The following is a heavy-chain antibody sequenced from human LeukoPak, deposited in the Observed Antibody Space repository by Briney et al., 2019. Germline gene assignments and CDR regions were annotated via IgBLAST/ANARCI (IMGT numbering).Heavy chain of an antibody. J-gene: IGHJ4*02. D-gene: IGHD6-19*01. CDR2: INPSGGST. CDR3: ARDLGSGRRGGGSYFDY. Sequence: GASVKVSCKASGYTFTSYYMHWVRQAPGQGLEWMGIINPSGGSTSYAQKFQGRVTMTRDTSTSTVYMELSSLRSEDTAVYYCARDLGSGRRGGGSYFDYWGQGTLVTVSS. CDR1: GYTFTSYY. V-gene: IGHV1-46*01.